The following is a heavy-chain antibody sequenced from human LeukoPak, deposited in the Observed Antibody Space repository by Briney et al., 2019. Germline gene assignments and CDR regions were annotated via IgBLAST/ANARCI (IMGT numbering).Heavy chain of an antibody. CDR3: ARDYYDSSGYYGPDY. CDR2: IWYDGSNK. CDR1: GFTFSSYG. V-gene: IGHV3-33*01. J-gene: IGHJ4*02. Sequence: PGGSLRLSCAASGFTFSSYGMHWVRQAPGKGLEWVAVIWYDGSNKYYADSVKGRFTISRDNSKNTLYLQMNSLRAEDTAVYYCARDYYDSSGYYGPDYWGQGTLVTVSS. D-gene: IGHD3-22*01.